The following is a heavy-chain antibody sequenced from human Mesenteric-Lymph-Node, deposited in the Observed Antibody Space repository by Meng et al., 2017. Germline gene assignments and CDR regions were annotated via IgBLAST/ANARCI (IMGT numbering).Heavy chain of an antibody. Sequence: GESLKISCAASGFTFSSYEMNWVRQAPGKGLEWVSYISSSGSTIYYADSVKGRFTISRDNSKNTLYLQMNSLRAEDTAVYYCARGGYDYLFWYFDLWGRGTLVTVSS. CDR2: ISSSGSTI. D-gene: IGHD5-12*01. V-gene: IGHV3-48*03. J-gene: IGHJ2*01. CDR1: GFTFSSYE. CDR3: ARGGYDYLFWYFDL.